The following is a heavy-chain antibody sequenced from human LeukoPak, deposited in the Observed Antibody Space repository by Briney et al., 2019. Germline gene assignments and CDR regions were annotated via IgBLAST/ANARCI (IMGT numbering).Heavy chain of an antibody. CDR1: GYTFTGNY. Sequence: GASVKVSCKASGYTFTGNYMHWVRQAPGQGLEWMGWINPDSGGTNYQGRVTMTRDTSISTAYMELSRLRSDDTAVYYCAPSSEAYTSNWNVWGQGTLVTVSS. V-gene: IGHV1-2*02. J-gene: IGHJ4*02. D-gene: IGHD1-20*01. CDR2: INPDSGGT. CDR3: APSSEAYTSNWNV.